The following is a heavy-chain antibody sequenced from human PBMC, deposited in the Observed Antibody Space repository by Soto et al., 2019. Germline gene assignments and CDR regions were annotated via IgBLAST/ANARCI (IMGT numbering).Heavy chain of an antibody. D-gene: IGHD3-22*01. J-gene: IGHJ4*02. V-gene: IGHV1-18*01. Sequence: ASVKVSCKASGYTFTSYGISWVRQAPGQGLEWMGWISAYNGNTNYAQKLQGRVTMTADKSTSTAYMELSSLRSEDTAVYYCARHYYDSSGQFDYWGQGTLVTVSS. CDR1: GYTFTSYG. CDR3: ARHYYDSSGQFDY. CDR2: ISAYNGNT.